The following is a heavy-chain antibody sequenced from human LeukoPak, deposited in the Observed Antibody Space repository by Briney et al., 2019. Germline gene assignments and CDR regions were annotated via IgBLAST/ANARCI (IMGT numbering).Heavy chain of an antibody. V-gene: IGHV4-59*01. J-gene: IGHJ3*02. CDR3: AREGEMATISSHDSLRNAFDI. Sequence: PSETLSLTCTVSGGSISSYYWSWIRQPPGKGLEWIGYIYYSGSTNYNPSLKSRVTISVDTSKNQFSLKLSSVTAADTAVYYCAREGEMATISSHDSLRNAFDIWGQGTMVTVSS. CDR2: IYYSGST. CDR1: GGSISSYY. D-gene: IGHD5-24*01.